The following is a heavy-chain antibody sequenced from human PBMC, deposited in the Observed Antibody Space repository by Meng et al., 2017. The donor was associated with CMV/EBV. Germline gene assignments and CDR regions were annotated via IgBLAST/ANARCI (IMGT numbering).Heavy chain of an antibody. CDR2: ISGSGGST. V-gene: IGHV3-23*01. CDR1: GFTFSSYA. CDR3: AKDGYCSSTSCQDYYYYGMDV. J-gene: IGHJ6*02. Sequence: GGFLRLSCAASGFTFSSYAMSWVRQAPGKGLEWVSAISGSGGSTYYADSVKGRFTISRDNSKNTLYLQMNSLRAEDTAVYYCAKDGYCSSTSCQDYYYYGMDVWGQGTTVTVSS. D-gene: IGHD2-2*03.